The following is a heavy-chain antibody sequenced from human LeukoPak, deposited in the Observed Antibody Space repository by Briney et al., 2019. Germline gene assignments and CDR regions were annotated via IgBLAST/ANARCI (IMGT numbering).Heavy chain of an antibody. V-gene: IGHV3-7*05. CDR3: ASSVVVVPGGIYYYGMDV. D-gene: IGHD2-8*02. J-gene: IGHJ6*02. Sequence: GRSLRLSCEPSGFTFSSYAMTWVRQAPGKGREWVANINQEVNEKYYVDSVKGRFSISRDNAKNSLYLQMNSLRAEDTAVYYCASSVVVVPGGIYYYGMDVWGQGTTVTVSS. CDR1: GFTFSSYA. CDR2: INQEVNEK.